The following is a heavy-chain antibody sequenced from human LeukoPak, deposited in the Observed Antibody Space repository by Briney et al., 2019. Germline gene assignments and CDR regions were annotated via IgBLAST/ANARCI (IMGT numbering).Heavy chain of an antibody. Sequence: GGSLRLSCAASRFTFDDYAMHWVRQAPGKGQEGVSLISWGGGSTYYADSVKGRFTFSRDNSKNSLYLQMNSLRAEDTALYYCAKASGTYLYYFDYWGQGTLVTVSS. CDR1: RFTFDDYA. CDR2: ISWGGGST. V-gene: IGHV3-43D*03. J-gene: IGHJ4*02. D-gene: IGHD1-26*01. CDR3: AKASGTYLYYFDY.